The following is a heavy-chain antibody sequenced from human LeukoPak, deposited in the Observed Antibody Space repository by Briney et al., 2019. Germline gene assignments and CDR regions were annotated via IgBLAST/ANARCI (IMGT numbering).Heavy chain of an antibody. V-gene: IGHV4-4*07. J-gene: IGHJ4*02. Sequence: SETLSLTCTVSGGSISSYYWSWVRQPAGKGLEWIGRIYTSGSTYYNPALKSRVTISADASKNQFSLKLSSVTAADTAVYYCASDYGDYLDYWGQGTLVTVSS. CDR2: IYTSGST. D-gene: IGHD4-17*01. CDR1: GGSISSYY. CDR3: ASDYGDYLDY.